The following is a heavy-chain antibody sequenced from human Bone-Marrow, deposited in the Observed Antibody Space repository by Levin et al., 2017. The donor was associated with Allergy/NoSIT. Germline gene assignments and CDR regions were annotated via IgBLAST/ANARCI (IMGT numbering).Heavy chain of an antibody. CDR2: IYYSGST. V-gene: IGHV4-31*03. CDR3: ARGGYYGSGSYYYYYMDV. Sequence: LRLSCTVSGGSISSGGYYWSWIRQHPGKGLEWIGYIYYSGSTYYNPSLKSRVTISVDTSKNQFSLKLSSVTAADTAVYYCARGGYYGSGSYYYYYMDVWGKGTTVTVSS. D-gene: IGHD3-10*01. J-gene: IGHJ6*03. CDR1: GGSISSGGYY.